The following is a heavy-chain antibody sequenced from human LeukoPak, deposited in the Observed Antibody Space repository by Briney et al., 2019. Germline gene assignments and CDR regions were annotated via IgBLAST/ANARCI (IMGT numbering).Heavy chain of an antibody. Sequence: GGSLRLSCAASGFTFSNYNMNWVRQAPGKGLEWVSSIRSSTTYVYYADSVKGRFTISRDNAKNSLYLQMNSLRAEDTAVYYCARDWGNWDFDYWGQGTLVIVSS. D-gene: IGHD1-1*01. CDR1: GFTFSNYN. J-gene: IGHJ4*02. CDR2: IRSSTTYV. CDR3: ARDWGNWDFDY. V-gene: IGHV3-21*01.